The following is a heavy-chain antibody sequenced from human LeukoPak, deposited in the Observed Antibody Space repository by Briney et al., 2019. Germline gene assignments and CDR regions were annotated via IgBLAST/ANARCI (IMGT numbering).Heavy chain of an antibody. J-gene: IGHJ4*02. CDR3: AGDSLWELLPHFDY. CDR2: IIPIFGTA. Sequence: SVKVSCKASGGTFSSYAISWVRQAPGQGLEWMGRIIPIFGTANYAQEFQGRVTITTDESTSTAYMELSSLRSEDTAVYYCAGDSLWELLPHFDYWGQGTLVTVSS. V-gene: IGHV1-69*05. CDR1: GGTFSSYA. D-gene: IGHD1-26*01.